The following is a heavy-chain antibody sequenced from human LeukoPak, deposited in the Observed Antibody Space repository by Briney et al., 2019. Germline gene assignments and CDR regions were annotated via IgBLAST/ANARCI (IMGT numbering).Heavy chain of an antibody. CDR2: VSSSGRNT. Sequence: GGSVRLSCGASGFTLSSYTMSWVRQAPGKGLEWVSSVSSSGRNTYYADSVKGRFTISRDNSENTVYLQMCSLRAEDTAVYYCAKRDRPCSGDCSAPYYFDYWGPGTLVTVSS. J-gene: IGHJ4*02. V-gene: IGHV3-23*01. D-gene: IGHD2-21*02. CDR1: GFTLSSYT. CDR3: AKRDRPCSGDCSAPYYFDY.